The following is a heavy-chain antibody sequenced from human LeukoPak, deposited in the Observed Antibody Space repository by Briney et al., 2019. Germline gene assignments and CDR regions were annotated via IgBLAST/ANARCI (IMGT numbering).Heavy chain of an antibody. CDR2: IYYSGST. CDR1: GGSISSGGYY. J-gene: IGHJ4*02. D-gene: IGHD3-22*01. Sequence: SQTLSLTCTVSGGSISSGGYYWSWIRQHPGKGLEWIGYIYYSGSTYYNPSLKSRVTISVDTSKNQFSLKLSSVTAADTAVYYCARAPLLDYYDSSGYPDYWGQGTLVTVSS. V-gene: IGHV4-31*03. CDR3: ARAPLLDYYDSSGYPDY.